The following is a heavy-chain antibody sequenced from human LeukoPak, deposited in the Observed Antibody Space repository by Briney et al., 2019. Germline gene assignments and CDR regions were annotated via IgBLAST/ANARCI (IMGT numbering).Heavy chain of an antibody. CDR1: GFTFSTYG. CDR2: ISYDGSNQ. J-gene: IGHJ6*02. CDR3: AKDPCSSTSCYAYNFYYYGMDV. V-gene: IGHV3-30*18. D-gene: IGHD2-2*01. Sequence: GGSLRLSCAASGFTFSTYGMHWVRQAPGKGLEWVAVISYDGSNQYYADSVKGRFTISRDNSKNTLYLQMNSLRAEDTALYYCAKDPCSSTSCYAYNFYYYGMDVWGQGTTVTVSS.